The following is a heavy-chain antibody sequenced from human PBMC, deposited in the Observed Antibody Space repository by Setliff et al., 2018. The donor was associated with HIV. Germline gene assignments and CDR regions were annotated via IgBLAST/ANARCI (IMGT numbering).Heavy chain of an antibody. J-gene: IGHJ4*02. D-gene: IGHD3-22*01. CDR2: VDPEDGET. Sequence: ASVKVSCKVSGYTFTDYYMHWVQQAPGKGLEWMGLVDPEDGETIYAEKFQGRVTITADTSTDTAYMELSSLRSEDTAVYYCARIPNHSSGFDYWGQGTPVTVSS. CDR1: GYTFTDYY. CDR3: ARIPNHSSGFDY. V-gene: IGHV1-69-2*01.